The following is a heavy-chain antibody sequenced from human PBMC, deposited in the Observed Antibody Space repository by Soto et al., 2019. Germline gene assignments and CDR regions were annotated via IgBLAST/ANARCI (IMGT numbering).Heavy chain of an antibody. D-gene: IGHD3-10*01. Sequence: GGSLRLSCTASGFTFDDYAMHWVRQAPGKGLEWVSGISWNSGSIGYADSVKGRFTISRDNAKNSLYLQMNSLRAEDTALYYCAKAGKPSGLLWFGELPTGDYMDVWGKGTTVTVSS. CDR2: ISWNSGSI. CDR1: GFTFDDYA. V-gene: IGHV3-9*01. CDR3: AKAGKPSGLLWFGELPTGDYMDV. J-gene: IGHJ6*03.